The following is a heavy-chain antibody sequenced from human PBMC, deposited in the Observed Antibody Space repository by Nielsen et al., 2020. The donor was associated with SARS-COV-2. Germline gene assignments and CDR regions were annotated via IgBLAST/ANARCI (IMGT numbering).Heavy chain of an antibody. D-gene: IGHD3-3*01. Sequence: GGSLRLSCAASGSTFSSRGMHWVRQAPGKGLEWVAAISDTGSDKYYADSVRGRFTITRDTSKNTMHLQMNSLRDEDTAVYYCARWYGITIFEWFDYWGQGTLVTVSS. J-gene: IGHJ4*02. CDR1: GSTFSSRG. CDR2: ISDTGSDK. V-gene: IGHV3-30*03. CDR3: ARWYGITIFEWFDY.